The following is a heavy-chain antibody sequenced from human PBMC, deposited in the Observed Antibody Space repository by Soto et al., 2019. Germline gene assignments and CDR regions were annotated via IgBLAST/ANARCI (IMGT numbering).Heavy chain of an antibody. J-gene: IGHJ3*02. V-gene: IGHV1-18*01. CDR1: GYTFTSYG. Sequence: VASVKVSCKASGYTFTSYGISWVRQAPGQGLEWMGWISAYNGNTNYAQKLQGRVTMTTDTSTSTAYMELRSLRSDDTAVYYCARDGNDFWSGYGDDAFDIWGQGTMVTVSS. CDR2: ISAYNGNT. D-gene: IGHD3-3*01. CDR3: ARDGNDFWSGYGDDAFDI.